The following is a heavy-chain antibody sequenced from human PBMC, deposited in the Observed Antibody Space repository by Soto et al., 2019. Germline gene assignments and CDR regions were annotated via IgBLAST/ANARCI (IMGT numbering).Heavy chain of an antibody. CDR1: GFTFSNYA. D-gene: IGHD6-19*01. V-gene: IGHV3-23*01. CDR2: ITSDGSTT. J-gene: IGHJ4*02. Sequence: EVQLLESGGGLVQPGGSLRLSCVVSGFTFSNYAMSWVRKTPGKGLEWVSGITSDGSTTGYADFVEGRFTISRDNSKNTVYLQLNSPRGEDAAVYFIAQGGSSGWPGGEDFWGQGTMVTVSA. CDR3: AQGGSSGWPGGEDF.